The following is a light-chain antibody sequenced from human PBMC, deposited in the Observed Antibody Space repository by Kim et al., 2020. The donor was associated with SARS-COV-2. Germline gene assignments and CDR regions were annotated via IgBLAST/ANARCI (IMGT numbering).Light chain of an antibody. Sequence: PVETSPRSCRASESLNSNYLALYQQRPGQAPRLLVYGASSRATGIPDKFSGSGSGTDFTLTISRLEPEDFAVYYCQQYGGSPMITFGQGTRLEIK. V-gene: IGKV3-20*01. CDR3: QQYGGSPMIT. J-gene: IGKJ5*01. CDR2: GAS. CDR1: ESLNSNY.